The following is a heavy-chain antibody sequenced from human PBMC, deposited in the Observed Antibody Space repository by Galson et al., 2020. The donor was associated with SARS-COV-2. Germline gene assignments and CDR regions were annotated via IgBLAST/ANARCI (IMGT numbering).Heavy chain of an antibody. V-gene: IGHV1-8*01. CDR3: ARGQIGSGTYFFDY. CDR2: INPTSGKT. Sequence: GESLTISCKASGYTVNYDFNWVRQATGQGLEWMGRINPTSGKTEYERKFQGRVTMTRDTSTRTAYMELNSLRSEDTAVYYCARGQIGSGTYFFDYWGQGTLVTVSS. D-gene: IGHD1-26*01. J-gene: IGHJ4*02. CDR1: GYTVNYD.